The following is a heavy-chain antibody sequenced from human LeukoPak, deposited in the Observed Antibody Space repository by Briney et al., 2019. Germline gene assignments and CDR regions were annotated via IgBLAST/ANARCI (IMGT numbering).Heavy chain of an antibody. Sequence: SVKVSCRASGYTFTAYYIHWVRQAPGQGLQWMGWINPNSGGTHYSQKFQGRVTMTRDTSISTAYMELSRLRSDDTAVYYCATPNLSEPYYYYMAVWGKGTTVTVSS. D-gene: IGHD1-14*01. CDR2: INPNSGGT. J-gene: IGHJ6*03. V-gene: IGHV1-2*02. CDR1: GYTFTAYY. CDR3: ATPNLSEPYYYYMAV.